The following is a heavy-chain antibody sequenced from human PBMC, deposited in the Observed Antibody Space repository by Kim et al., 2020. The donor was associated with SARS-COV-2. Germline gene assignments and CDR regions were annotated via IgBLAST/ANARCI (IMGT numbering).Heavy chain of an antibody. V-gene: IGHV4-34*01. CDR1: GGSFSGYY. D-gene: IGHD3-16*01. J-gene: IGHJ4*02. CDR2: ISNSGST. CDR3: AHRSGGLSFDH. Sequence: SETLSLTCAVYGGSFSGYYWSWIRQPPGKGLEWIGEISNSGSTNYNPSLKSRVTISVDTPKNQFSLKLSSVTAADTAVYYCAHRSGGLSFDHCGQGTLVT.